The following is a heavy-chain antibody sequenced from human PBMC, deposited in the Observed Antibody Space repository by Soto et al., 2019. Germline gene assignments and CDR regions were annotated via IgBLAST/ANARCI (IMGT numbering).Heavy chain of an antibody. Sequence: QVQLVQSGAGVQKPGATANISCKASGYRFTAYDMHWVRQAPGQRLEWLGWINTATGETKYSPSFQGRVTLSRDTPATTAYMELSGLRFEDTAVYYCARTRGYCSGGSCYPLDHWGQGTLVTVSS. J-gene: IGHJ4*02. V-gene: IGHV1-3*04. CDR2: INTATGET. D-gene: IGHD2-15*01. CDR1: GYRFTAYD. CDR3: ARTRGYCSGGSCYPLDH.